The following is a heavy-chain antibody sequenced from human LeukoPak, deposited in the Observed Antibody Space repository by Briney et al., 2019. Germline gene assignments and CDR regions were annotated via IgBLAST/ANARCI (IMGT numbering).Heavy chain of an antibody. CDR3: ARTRRSLSLWFGELLFSEFDY. CDR2: ISYDGSNK. CDR1: GFTFSSYG. J-gene: IGHJ4*02. D-gene: IGHD3-10*01. Sequence: PGGSLRLSCAASGFTFSSYGMHWVRQAPGKGLEWVAVISYDGSNKYYADSVKGRFTISRDNSKNTLYLQMNSLRAEDTAVYYCARTRRSLSLWFGELLFSEFDYWGQGTLVTVSS. V-gene: IGHV3-30*03.